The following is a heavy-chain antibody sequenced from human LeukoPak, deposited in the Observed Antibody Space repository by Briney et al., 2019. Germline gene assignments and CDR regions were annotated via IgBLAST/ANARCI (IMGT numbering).Heavy chain of an antibody. CDR1: GFTFSSYA. D-gene: IGHD3-10*01. V-gene: IGHV3-23*01. J-gene: IGHJ6*02. CDR2: ISGSGGST. Sequence: GGSLRLSCAASGFTFSSYAMSWVRQAPGKGLEWVSAISGSGGSTYYADSVKGRFTISRDNSKNTLYLQMNSLRAEDTAVYYCAKDVSSGSHYNIEYYYYYGMDVWGQGTTVTVSS. CDR3: AKDVSSGSHYNIEYYYYYGMDV.